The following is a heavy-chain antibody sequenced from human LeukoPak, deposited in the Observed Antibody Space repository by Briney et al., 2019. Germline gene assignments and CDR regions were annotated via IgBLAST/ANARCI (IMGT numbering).Heavy chain of an antibody. Sequence: SVKVSCKASGYTFTSYAMNWVRQAPGQGLEWMGGIIPIFGTANYAQKFQGRVTITADESTSTAYMELSSLRSEDTAVYYCARGAGILWFGEIRSYYMDVWGKGTTVTISS. V-gene: IGHV1-69*13. J-gene: IGHJ6*03. CDR3: ARGAGILWFGEIRSYYMDV. CDR2: IIPIFGTA. CDR1: GYTFTSYA. D-gene: IGHD3-10*01.